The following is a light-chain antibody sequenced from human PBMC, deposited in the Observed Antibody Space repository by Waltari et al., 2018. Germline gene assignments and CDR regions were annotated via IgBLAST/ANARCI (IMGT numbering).Light chain of an antibody. CDR2: DVS. J-gene: IGLJ2*01. CDR3: SSYISSSTLEL. V-gene: IGLV2-14*03. CDR1: SSDVGAYNY. Sequence: QYALTQPASVSVSPGQSITISCTGTSSDVGAYNYVSWYQQPPGKAPKLIIFDVSNRPSGVSNRFSGSKSCNTASLTISGLQAEDEADYYCSSYISSSTLELFGGGTSLTVL.